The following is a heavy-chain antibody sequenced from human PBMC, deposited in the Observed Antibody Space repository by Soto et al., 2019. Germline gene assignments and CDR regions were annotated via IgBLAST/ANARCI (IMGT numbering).Heavy chain of an antibody. Sequence: GGSLRLSCAASGFTFRNNVLSWVRQAPGKGLDWVSGITGSGRDTYYADSVKGRFTISRDNSKNMVFLQMNSLRAEDTALYYCAKNGLDNSPSAIDSWGPGALVTVSS. V-gene: IGHV3-23*01. CDR1: GFTFRNNV. CDR3: AKNGLDNSPSAIDS. J-gene: IGHJ4*02. D-gene: IGHD2-8*01. CDR2: ITGSGRDT.